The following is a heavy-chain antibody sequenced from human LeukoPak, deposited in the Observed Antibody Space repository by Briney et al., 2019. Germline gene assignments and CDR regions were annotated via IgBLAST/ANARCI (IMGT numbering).Heavy chain of an antibody. CDR2: ISSSGSAI. CDR1: GFTFSSYE. D-gene: IGHD6-19*01. J-gene: IGHJ6*03. Sequence: GGSLRLSCAASGFTFSSYEMNWVRQAPGKGLEWVSYISSSGSAIYYADSVKGRFTISRDNAKNSLYLQMNSLRAEDTAVYYCARGRLQDSSGWYYYYYYMDVWGKGTTVTISS. CDR3: ARGRLQDSSGWYYYYYYMDV. V-gene: IGHV3-48*03.